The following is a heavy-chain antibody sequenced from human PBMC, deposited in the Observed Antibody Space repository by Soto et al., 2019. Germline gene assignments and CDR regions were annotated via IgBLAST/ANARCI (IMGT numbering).Heavy chain of an antibody. Sequence: PGGSLRLSCAASGFTFRSFTMNWVRQAPGKGLEWVSTISSNSAYIYYTDALRGRFTISRDNAKNSLHLQMNSLRAEDTAVYYCTRDASRDSSARGWFDPWGQGTRGTVSS. V-gene: IGHV3-21*01. CDR2: ISSNSAYI. CDR3: TRDASRDSSARGWFDP. D-gene: IGHD6-13*01. CDR1: GFTFRSFT. J-gene: IGHJ5*02.